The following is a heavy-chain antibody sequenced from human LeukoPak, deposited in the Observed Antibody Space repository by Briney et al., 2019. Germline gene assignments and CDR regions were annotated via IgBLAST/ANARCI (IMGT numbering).Heavy chain of an antibody. Sequence: SETLSLTCAVYGGSFNGYYWSWIRQPPGKGLEWIGEINHSGSTYYNPSLKSRVTISVDTSKNQFSLKLSSVTAADTAVYYCARPRTSSSEGNWFDPWGQGTLVTVSS. CDR2: INHSGST. CDR3: ARPRTSSSEGNWFDP. CDR1: GGSFNGYY. V-gene: IGHV4-34*01. J-gene: IGHJ5*02. D-gene: IGHD6-13*01.